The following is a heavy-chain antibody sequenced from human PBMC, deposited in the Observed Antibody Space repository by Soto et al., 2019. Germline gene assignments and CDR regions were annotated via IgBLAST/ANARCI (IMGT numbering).Heavy chain of an antibody. CDR1: GFTFSTFW. J-gene: IGHJ4*02. V-gene: IGHV3-74*01. Sequence: EVQLVESGGGLVQPGGSLRLSCEASGFTFSTFWMHWVRQAPGKGLVWVSRINSDGSSTNYADSVKGRVTISRDNAKNILYLQMNSLRAEDTAVYYCARDFESGGQGTRVPVSS. CDR2: INSDGSST. CDR3: ARDFES.